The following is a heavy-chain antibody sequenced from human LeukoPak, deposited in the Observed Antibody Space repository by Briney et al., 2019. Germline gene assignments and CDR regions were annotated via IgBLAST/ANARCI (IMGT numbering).Heavy chain of an antibody. Sequence: SETLSLTCTVSGYSISSGYYWGWIRQPPGKGLEWIGSIYHSGSTYYNPSLKSRVTISVDTSENQFSLKLSSVTAADTAVYYCARGTYYYDSSGDSNAFDIWGQGTMVTVSS. D-gene: IGHD3-22*01. CDR3: ARGTYYYDSSGDSNAFDI. CDR1: GYSISSGYY. J-gene: IGHJ3*02. V-gene: IGHV4-38-2*02. CDR2: IYHSGST.